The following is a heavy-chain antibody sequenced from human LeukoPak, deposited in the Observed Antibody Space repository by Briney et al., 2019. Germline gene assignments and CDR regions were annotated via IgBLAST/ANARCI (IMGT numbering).Heavy chain of an antibody. CDR3: ARRPGIAVAGTTFLT. CDR1: GGSISSSY. J-gene: IGHJ4*02. V-gene: IGHV4-39*07. D-gene: IGHD6-19*01. CDR2: IYYSGST. Sequence: PSETLSLTCTVSGGSISSSYWGWIRQPPGEGLEWIGSIYYSGSTYYNPSLKSRVTISVAKNQFSLKLSSVTAADTAVYYCARRPGIAVAGTTFLTWGQGTLVTVSS.